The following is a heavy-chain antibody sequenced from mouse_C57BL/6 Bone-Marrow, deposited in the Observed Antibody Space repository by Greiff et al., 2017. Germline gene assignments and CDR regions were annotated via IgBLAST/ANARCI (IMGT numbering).Heavy chain of an antibody. CDR3: ARSYYSNYVYWYFDV. Sequence: LVESGAELAKPGASVKLSCKASGYTFTSYWMHWVKQRPGQGLEWIGYINPSSGYTKYNQKFKGKATLTADKSSSTAYMQLSSLTYEDSAVYYCARSYYSNYVYWYFDVWGTGTTVTVSS. J-gene: IGHJ1*03. D-gene: IGHD2-5*01. CDR1: GYTFTSYW. V-gene: IGHV1-7*01. CDR2: INPSSGYT.